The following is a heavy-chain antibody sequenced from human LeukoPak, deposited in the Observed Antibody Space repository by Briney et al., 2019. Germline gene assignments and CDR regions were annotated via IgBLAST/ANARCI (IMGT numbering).Heavy chain of an antibody. V-gene: IGHV1-69*05. CDR3: ARDTFLITMGYYYYMDV. CDR1: GGTFSSYA. Sequence: SVKVSCKASGGTFSSYAISWVRQAPGQGLEWMGRIIPIFGTANYAQKFQGRVTITTDESTSTAYMELSSLRSEDTAVYYCARDTFLITMGYYYYMDVWGKGTTVTVSS. CDR2: IIPIFGTA. D-gene: IGHD3-16*01. J-gene: IGHJ6*03.